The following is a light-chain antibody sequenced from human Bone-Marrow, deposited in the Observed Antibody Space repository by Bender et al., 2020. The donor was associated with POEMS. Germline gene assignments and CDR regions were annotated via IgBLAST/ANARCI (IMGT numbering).Light chain of an antibody. CDR3: SSYTTRSTWV. V-gene: IGLV2-14*02. CDR2: DVT. Sequence: QSALTQPASVSGSPGQSITISCTGTSSDIGSYNLVSWYQQHSGKAPKLMIYDVTNRPSGVSSRFSGSKSGNTASLTISGLQAEDEADYYCSSYTTRSTWVFGGGTKLTVL. CDR1: SSDIGSYNL. J-gene: IGLJ3*02.